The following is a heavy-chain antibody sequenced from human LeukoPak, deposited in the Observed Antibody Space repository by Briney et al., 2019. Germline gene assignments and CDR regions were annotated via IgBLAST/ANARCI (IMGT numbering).Heavy chain of an antibody. Sequence: PSETLSLTCAVYGGSFSGYYWSWIRQPPGKGLEWIGEINHSGSTNYNPSLKRRVTISVDTSKNQFSLKLSSVTAADTAVYYCARARGPIVGATKGNWFDPWGQGTLVTVSS. CDR1: GGSFSGYY. CDR3: ARARGPIVGATKGNWFDP. D-gene: IGHD1-26*01. CDR2: INHSGST. V-gene: IGHV4-34*01. J-gene: IGHJ5*02.